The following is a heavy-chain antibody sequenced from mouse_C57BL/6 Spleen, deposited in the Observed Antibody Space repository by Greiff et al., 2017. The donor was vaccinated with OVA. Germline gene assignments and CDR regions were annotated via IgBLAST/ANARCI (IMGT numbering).Heavy chain of an antibody. CDR3: ARNYFDY. Sequence: QVQLKESGPELVKPGASVKISCKASGYAFSSSWMNWVKQRPGKGLEWIGRIYPGDGDTNYNGKFKGKATLTADKSSSTAYMQLSSLTSEDSAVYFCARNYFDYWGQGTTLTVSS. CDR1: GYAFSSSW. CDR2: IYPGDGDT. V-gene: IGHV1-82*01. J-gene: IGHJ2*01.